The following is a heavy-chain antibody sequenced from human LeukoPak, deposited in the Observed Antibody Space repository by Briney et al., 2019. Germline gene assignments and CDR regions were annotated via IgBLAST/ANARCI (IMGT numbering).Heavy chain of an antibody. CDR2: IRSNGETT. CDR3: AKGQELDDGVFDS. Sequence: GGSLRLSCAASGFTFSSIAMTWVRRAPGKGLEWVSTIRSNGETTYNADSVKGRFTISRDNSKKTLYLQLNSLRVKDTAIYYCAKGQELDDGVFDSWGQGTLVTVSS. J-gene: IGHJ4*02. D-gene: IGHD1-1*01. V-gene: IGHV3-23*01. CDR1: GFTFSSIA.